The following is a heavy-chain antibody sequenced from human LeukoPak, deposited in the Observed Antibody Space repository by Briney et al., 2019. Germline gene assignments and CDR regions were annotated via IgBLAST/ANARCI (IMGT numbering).Heavy chain of an antibody. J-gene: IGHJ4*02. CDR2: IIPIFGTA. CDR1: GYSFTSNY. D-gene: IGHD5-18*01. CDR3: ASSLGGYSYGYLGTFDY. V-gene: IGHV1-69*13. Sequence: GASVKVSCKASGYSFTSNYIHWVRQAPGQGLEWMGGIIPIFGTANYAQKFQGRVTITADESTSTAYMELSSLRSEDTAVYYCASSLGGYSYGYLGTFDYWGQGTLVTVSS.